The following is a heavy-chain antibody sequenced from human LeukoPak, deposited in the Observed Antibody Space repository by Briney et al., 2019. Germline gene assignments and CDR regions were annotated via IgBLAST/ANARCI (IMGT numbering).Heavy chain of an antibody. CDR1: EFAFSHAW. J-gene: IGHJ4*02. V-gene: IGHV3-15*01. CDR3: STYLTI. Sequence: PGGSLTLSCAVSEFAFSHAWMNWVRQAPGKGLEWVGRIKSKTDGGTTDYAAPMKGRFTISRDDSKTTVYLQMNSLKTEDTAVYYCSTYLTIRGQGSLVTVSS. CDR2: IKSKTDGGTT.